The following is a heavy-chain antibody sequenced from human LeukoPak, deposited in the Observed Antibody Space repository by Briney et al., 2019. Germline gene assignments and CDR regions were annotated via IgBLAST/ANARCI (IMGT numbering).Heavy chain of an antibody. CDR3: TRDGIAAATDMDV. D-gene: IGHD6-13*01. CDR1: GFTFSSYS. V-gene: IGHV3-21*01. J-gene: IGHJ6*03. CDR2: ISDSSSSI. Sequence: GGSLRLSCAASGFTFSSYSMNWVRQAPGKGLEWVSSISDSSSSIYYADSVKGRFTISRDNAENSLYLQMNSLRAEDTAVYYCTRDGIAAATDMDVWGKGTTVTVSS.